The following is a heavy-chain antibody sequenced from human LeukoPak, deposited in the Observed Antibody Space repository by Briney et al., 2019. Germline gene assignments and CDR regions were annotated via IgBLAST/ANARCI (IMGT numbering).Heavy chain of an antibody. V-gene: IGHV3-23*01. J-gene: IGHJ3*02. D-gene: IGHD3-3*01. CDR2: ISGSGGST. CDR3: ANFFGGGVQDDAFDI. CDR1: GCTFSSYA. Sequence: GGSLRLSCAASGCTFSSYAMSWVRQAPGKGLEWISAISGSGGSTYYADSVKGRFTISRDNSKTTLYLQMYSLRVEDTAVYYCANFFGGGVQDDAFDIWGQGTMVAVSS.